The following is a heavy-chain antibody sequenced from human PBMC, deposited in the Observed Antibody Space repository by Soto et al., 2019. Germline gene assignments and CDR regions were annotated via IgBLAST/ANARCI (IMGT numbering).Heavy chain of an antibody. D-gene: IGHD3-3*01. J-gene: IGHJ6*02. CDR3: ARGRHHRIFGVYYYYGMDV. CDR1: GYTFTCYY. CDR2: INPNSGGT. Sequence: ASVKVSCKASGYTFTCYYMNWVRQAPGQGLEWMGWINPNSGGTNYAQKFQGWVTMTRDTSISTAYMELSRLRSDDTAVYYCARGRHHRIFGVYYYYGMDVWGQGTTVTVSS. V-gene: IGHV1-2*04.